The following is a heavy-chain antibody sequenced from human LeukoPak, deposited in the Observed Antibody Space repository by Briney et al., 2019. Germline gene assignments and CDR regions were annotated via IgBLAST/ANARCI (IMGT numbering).Heavy chain of an antibody. CDR3: AKDRRQTSEYPAFDS. Sequence: GGSLRLSCAVSGFTLYDYAMHWVRQVPGKGLEWVSGINWKGNDIGYADSVKGRFIISRDNAKNSLFLQMNSLRDKDTALYYCAKDRRQTSEYPAFDSWGQGTLVIVSS. D-gene: IGHD2-2*01. CDR2: INWKGNDI. CDR1: GFTLYDYA. V-gene: IGHV3-9*01. J-gene: IGHJ4*02.